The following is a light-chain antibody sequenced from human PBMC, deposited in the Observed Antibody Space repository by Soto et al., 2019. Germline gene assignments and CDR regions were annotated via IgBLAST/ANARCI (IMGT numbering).Light chain of an antibody. CDR1: QSVSSTF. J-gene: IGKJ1*01. CDR3: QQFDSSVT. Sequence: EIVLTQSPGSLSLSPGERATLSCRASQSVSSTFFAWYQQRPGQAPRLLMYVASSRATGIPERFSGSGSGKDFTLTISRLEPEEFAVYYCQQFDSSVTFGQGTKVEIK. CDR2: VAS. V-gene: IGKV3-20*01.